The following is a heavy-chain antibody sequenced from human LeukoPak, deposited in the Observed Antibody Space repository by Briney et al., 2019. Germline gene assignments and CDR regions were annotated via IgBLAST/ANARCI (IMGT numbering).Heavy chain of an antibody. J-gene: IGHJ4*02. V-gene: IGHV1-2*02. CDR2: IDPNSGGT. D-gene: IGHD1-7*01. CDR1: GHTFTGYF. Sequence: ASVKVSCKASGHTFTGYFMHWVRQAPGQGLEWMGWIDPNSGGTNYAQKFQGRVTMTRDTSISTACMELSRLRSDDTAVYYCASLNYESYWGQGTLVTVSS. CDR3: ASLNYESY.